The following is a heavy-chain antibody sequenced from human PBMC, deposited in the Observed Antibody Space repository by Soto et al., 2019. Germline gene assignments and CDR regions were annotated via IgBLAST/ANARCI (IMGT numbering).Heavy chain of an antibody. CDR2: INDDGSST. J-gene: IGHJ5*02. CDR1: GFTFSRNW. CDR3: AREVIAATGTIRWFDP. Sequence: PGGSLRLSCAASGFTFSRNWMHWVRQTPGKGPVWVSRINDDGSSTKYADSVKGRFTIARDNAKNTVFLQMSSLRAEDTAVYYCAREVIAATGTIRWFDPWGQGSLVTVSS. V-gene: IGHV3-74*03. D-gene: IGHD6-25*01.